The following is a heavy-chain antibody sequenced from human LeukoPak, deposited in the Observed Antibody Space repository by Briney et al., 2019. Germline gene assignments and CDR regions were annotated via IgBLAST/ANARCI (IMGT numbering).Heavy chain of an antibody. J-gene: IGHJ3*01. D-gene: IGHD3-16*01. CDR2: INTDGSST. Sequence: PGGSLRLSCAASGFTFRSNWMHWVRQAPGKGLVWVSHINTDGSSTRYADSVRGRFTISRDNAKNTLYLQMNSLRAEDTAVYYCEITLADAFDVWGQGTMVTVSS. CDR1: GFTFRSNW. CDR3: EITLADAFDV. V-gene: IGHV3-74*01.